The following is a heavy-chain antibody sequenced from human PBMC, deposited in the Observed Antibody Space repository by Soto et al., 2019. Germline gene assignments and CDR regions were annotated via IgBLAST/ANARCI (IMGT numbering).Heavy chain of an antibody. CDR1: GGSISSGGYY. D-gene: IGHD2-15*01. CDR3: ARDRVVVSASEYYYYRMDV. Sequence: PSETLSLTCTVSGGSISSGGYYWSWIRQHPGKGLEWIGYIYYSGSTYYNPSLKSRVTISVDTSKNQFSLKLSSVTAADTAVYYCARDRVVVSASEYYYYRMDVCGQGTTVTVSS. J-gene: IGHJ6*02. V-gene: IGHV4-31*03. CDR2: IYYSGST.